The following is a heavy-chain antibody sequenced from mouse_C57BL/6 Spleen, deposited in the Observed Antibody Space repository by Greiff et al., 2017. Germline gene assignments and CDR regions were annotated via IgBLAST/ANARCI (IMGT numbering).Heavy chain of an antibody. Sequence: VQLQQPGAELVKPGASVKLSCKASGYTFTSYWMHWVKQRPGQGLEWIGMIHPNSGSTNYNEKFKSKATLTVDKSSSTAYMQLSSLTSEDSAVYYCATSGYRGNWYFDVWGTGTTVTVSS. CDR3: ATSGYRGNWYFDV. CDR2: IHPNSGST. V-gene: IGHV1-64*01. CDR1: GYTFTSYW. D-gene: IGHD2-2*01. J-gene: IGHJ1*03.